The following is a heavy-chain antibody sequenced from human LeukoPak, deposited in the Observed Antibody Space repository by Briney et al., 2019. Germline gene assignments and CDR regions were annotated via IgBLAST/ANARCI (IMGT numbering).Heavy chain of an antibody. CDR2: VRRSGVDT. Sequence: GGSLRLSCVASGFTFSSYAVSWFRQAPGKGLEWVSTVRRSGVDTYYADSVRGRFTISKDSSKNTLQMNSLSAEDTAIYYCVKHSGGVYGNSDFWGQGILVTVSS. D-gene: IGHD1-1*01. CDR1: GFTFSSYA. CDR3: VKHSGGVYGNSDF. J-gene: IGHJ4*02. V-gene: IGHV3-23*01.